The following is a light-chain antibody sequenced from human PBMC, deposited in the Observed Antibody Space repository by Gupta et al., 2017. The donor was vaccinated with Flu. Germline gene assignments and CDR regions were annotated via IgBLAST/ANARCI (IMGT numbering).Light chain of an antibody. V-gene: IGKV1-39*01. CDR3: QQSYSTPLT. CDR2: AAS. J-gene: IGKJ4*01. Sequence: ATVGDRVTITCRASQSISSYLNWYQQKPGKAPKLLIYAASSLQSGVPSRFSGSGSGTDFTLTISSLQPEDFATYYCQQSYSTPLTFGGGTKVEIK. CDR1: QSISSY.